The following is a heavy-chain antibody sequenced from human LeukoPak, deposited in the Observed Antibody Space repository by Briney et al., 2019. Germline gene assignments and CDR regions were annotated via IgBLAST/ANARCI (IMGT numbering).Heavy chain of an antibody. CDR2: IIGSGGSS. CDR3: AKGPGYYYGSGSNYFDY. J-gene: IGHJ4*02. Sequence: PRGSLRLSCAASGFTFSNYAMSWVRQAPGEGLEWVSTIIGSGGSSYYADSLKGRFTISRDNSKNTLYLQMNSLRAEDTAIYYCAKGPGYYYGSGSNYFDYWGQGTLVTVSS. CDR1: GFTFSNYA. D-gene: IGHD3-10*01. V-gene: IGHV3-23*01.